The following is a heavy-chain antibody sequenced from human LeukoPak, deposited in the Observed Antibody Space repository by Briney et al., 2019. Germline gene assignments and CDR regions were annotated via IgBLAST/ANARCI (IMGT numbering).Heavy chain of an antibody. V-gene: IGHV4-34*01. Sequence: SETLSLTCAVYGGSFSGYYWSWIRQPPGKGLEWIGEINHSGSTNYNPSLKSRVTISVDTSKNQFSLKLSSVTAADTAVYYCARAILLWFGELCWFDPWGQGTLVTVSS. CDR1: GGSFSGYY. CDR2: INHSGST. D-gene: IGHD3-10*01. CDR3: ARAILLWFGELCWFDP. J-gene: IGHJ5*02.